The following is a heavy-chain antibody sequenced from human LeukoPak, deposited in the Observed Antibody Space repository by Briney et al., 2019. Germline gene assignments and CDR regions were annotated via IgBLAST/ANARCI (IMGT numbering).Heavy chain of an antibody. D-gene: IGHD5-18*01. CDR2: VYYSGST. J-gene: IGHJ4*02. V-gene: IGHV4-59*01. CDR1: GGSISSYY. Sequence: PSETLSLTCTVSGGSISSYYWSWIRQPPGKGLEWIGYVYYSGSTNYNLSLKSRVTISVDTSKNQFSLKLSSVTAADTAVYYCAAGYSYGPLRFDYWGQGTLVTVSS. CDR3: AAGYSYGPLRFDY.